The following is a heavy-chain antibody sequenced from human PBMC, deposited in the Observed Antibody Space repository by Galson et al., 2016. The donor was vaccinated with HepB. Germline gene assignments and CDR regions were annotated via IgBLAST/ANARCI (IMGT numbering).Heavy chain of an antibody. Sequence: SVKVSCKASGGTFSTYDISWVRQAPGHGLEWMGGIIPVFGPANYAQKFQGRVTITADKSRSTAYMELSSLRSEDTAVYYCARGYSGYPNPYYFDYWGQGTLVTVSS. CDR3: ARGYSGYPNPYYFDY. V-gene: IGHV1-69*06. CDR1: GGTFSTYD. CDR2: IIPVFGPA. J-gene: IGHJ4*02. D-gene: IGHD5-12*01.